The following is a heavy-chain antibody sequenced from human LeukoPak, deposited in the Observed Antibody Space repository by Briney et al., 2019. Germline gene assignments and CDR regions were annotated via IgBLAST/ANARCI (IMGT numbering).Heavy chain of an antibody. V-gene: IGHV3-21*01. J-gene: IGHJ6*03. Sequence: GGSLRLSCAASGFTFSSYSMNWVRQAPGKGLEWVSCITRSSIYIYYADSVKGRFTISRDNAKNSLYLQMNSLRAEDTAVYYCAKTSLSDASGHYYYMDVWGKGTTVTVSS. D-gene: IGHD3-3*01. CDR3: AKTSLSDASGHYYYMDV. CDR1: GFTFSSYS. CDR2: ITRSSIYI.